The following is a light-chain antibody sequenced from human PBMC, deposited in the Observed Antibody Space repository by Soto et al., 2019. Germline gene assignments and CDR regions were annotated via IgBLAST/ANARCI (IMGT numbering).Light chain of an antibody. J-gene: IGKJ4*01. CDR3: QQRSTSLT. Sequence: EIVMTQSPATLSVSPGERATLSCRASQSVSSNLALYQQKPGPPPILLINDASIRGTGIPTRFSGSGSGTDFTITSSRLEDDDVVDYYQQQRSTSLTFGEGTKVDIK. V-gene: IGKV3-11*01. CDR2: DAS. CDR1: QSVSSN.